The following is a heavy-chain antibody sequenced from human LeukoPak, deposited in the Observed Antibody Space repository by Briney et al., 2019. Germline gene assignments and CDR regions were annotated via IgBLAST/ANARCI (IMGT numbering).Heavy chain of an antibody. J-gene: IGHJ4*02. CDR1: GGSISSYF. CDR2: IYYSGST. D-gene: IGHD6-13*01. V-gene: IGHV4-59*08. CDR3: ARHRSSSWDLFDY. Sequence: SETLSLTCTVSGGSISSYFWSWIRQPPGKGLEWIGYIYYSGSTTYNPSLKSRVTMSLDTSKNQFSLKLSSVTAADTAVYYCARHRSSSWDLFDYWGQGTLVTVSS.